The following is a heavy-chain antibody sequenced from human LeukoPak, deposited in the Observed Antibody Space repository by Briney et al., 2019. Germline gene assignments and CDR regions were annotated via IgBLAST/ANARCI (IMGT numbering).Heavy chain of an antibody. CDR2: IRSKAYGETT. V-gene: IGHV3-49*04. CDR1: GFPFGDYA. D-gene: IGHD6-19*01. J-gene: IGHJ4*02. Sequence: PGRSLRLSCTASGFPFGDYAMNWVRQTPGKGLEWVAFIRSKAYGETTDYAASVKGRFTISRDDSKSIAYLQMSSLKTEDTAVYYCTRVRSQVAEYYFDYWGQGTLVTVSS. CDR3: TRVRSQVAEYYFDY.